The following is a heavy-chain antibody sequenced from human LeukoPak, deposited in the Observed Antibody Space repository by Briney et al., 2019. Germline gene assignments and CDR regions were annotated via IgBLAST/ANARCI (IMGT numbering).Heavy chain of an antibody. Sequence: ASVKVSCTASGYTFTSYGISWVRQAPGQGLEWMGWISAYNGNTNYAQKLQGRVTMTTDTSTSTAYMELRSLRSDDTAVYYCASQPDSSGYVYFQHWGQGTLVTVSS. D-gene: IGHD6-13*01. CDR3: ASQPDSSGYVYFQH. V-gene: IGHV1-18*01. CDR1: GYTFTSYG. CDR2: ISAYNGNT. J-gene: IGHJ1*01.